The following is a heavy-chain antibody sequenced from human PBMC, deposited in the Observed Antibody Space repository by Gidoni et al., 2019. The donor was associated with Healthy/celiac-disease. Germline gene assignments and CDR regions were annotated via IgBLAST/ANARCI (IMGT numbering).Heavy chain of an antibody. V-gene: IGHV1-69*01. CDR1: GVTFSSYA. J-gene: IGHJ4*02. Sequence: QVQLVQSVAEVKTPGSSVKVSCKASGVTFSSYAISWVRQAPGQGLEWMGGFIPIFGTANYAQKFQGRVTITADESTSTAYMELSSLRSEDTAVYYCAREEIAARPSFDYWGQGTLVTVSS. CDR3: AREEIAARPSFDY. D-gene: IGHD6-6*01. CDR2: FIPIFGTA.